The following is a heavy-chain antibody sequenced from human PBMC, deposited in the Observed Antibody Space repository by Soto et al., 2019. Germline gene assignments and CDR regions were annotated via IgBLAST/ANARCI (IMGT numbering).Heavy chain of an antibody. V-gene: IGHV1-8*01. J-gene: IGHJ4*01. CDR1: GYTFTSYD. Sequence: GASVKFSCKASGYTFTSYDINWVRQATGQGLECMGWMNPNSGNTGYAQKFQGRVTMTRXTXXSXXXMXLXSLISEDAAVYSCARGLRVRGVIIKGTFNYWG. CDR2: MNPNSGNT. D-gene: IGHD3-10*01. CDR3: ARGLRVRGVIIKGTFNY.